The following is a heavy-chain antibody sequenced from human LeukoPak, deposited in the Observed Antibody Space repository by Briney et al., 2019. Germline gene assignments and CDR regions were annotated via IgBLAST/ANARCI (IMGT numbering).Heavy chain of an antibody. CDR2: IRCDGSNK. D-gene: IGHD4-17*01. V-gene: IGHV3-30*02. Sequence: GGSLRLSCAASGFTFSSYGMHWVRQAPGKGLEWVAFIRCDGSNKYYADSVKGRLTISRDNSENTLYLQMNSLRAEDTAVYYCAKGKVTTVAFDYWGQGTLVTVSS. J-gene: IGHJ4*02. CDR1: GFTFSSYG. CDR3: AKGKVTTVAFDY.